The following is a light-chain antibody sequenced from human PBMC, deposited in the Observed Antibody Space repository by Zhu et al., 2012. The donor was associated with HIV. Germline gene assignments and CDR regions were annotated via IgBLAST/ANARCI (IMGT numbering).Light chain of an antibody. V-gene: IGKV3-20*01. Sequence: EIVLTQSPGHLSLSPGERATLSCRASQSVSSSYLAWYQQKPGQAPRLLIYAASSRATGIPDRFSGSGSGTDFTLTISRLEPEDFAVYYCLQYGSSPRDFGQGTKVEI. CDR3: LQYGSSPRD. CDR2: AAS. J-gene: IGKJ1*01. CDR1: QSVSSSY.